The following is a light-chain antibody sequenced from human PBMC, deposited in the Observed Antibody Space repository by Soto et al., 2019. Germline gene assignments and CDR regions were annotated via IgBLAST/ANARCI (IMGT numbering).Light chain of an antibody. CDR1: QSVGRN. CDR2: EAS. CDR3: QQYNRWPPIT. V-gene: IGKV3-15*01. J-gene: IGKJ5*01. Sequence: SPATLSVSPGEGVTLSCRASQSVGRNLAWYQQKPGQAPRLLIYEASTRATALPARFSGSRSGTEFTLTITSLQSEDFAVYFCQQYNRWPPITFGQGTRLEIK.